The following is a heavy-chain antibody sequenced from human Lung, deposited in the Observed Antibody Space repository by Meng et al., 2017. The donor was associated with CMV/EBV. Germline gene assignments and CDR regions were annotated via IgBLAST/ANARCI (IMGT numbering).Heavy chain of an antibody. CDR1: GGXFSGYC. Sequence: SXTXSLXCAVYGGXFSGYCWSWIRQPPGKGLEWIGEINHSGTTNYNPSLESRVTISVDTSKNQFSLKLSSVTAADTAVYYCARCFRGGGTQRRFGVFRSSYFFDYXGLGXLVTVSS. J-gene: IGHJ4*02. CDR3: ARCFRGGGTQRRFGVFRSSYFFDY. V-gene: IGHV4-34*01. D-gene: IGHD3-3*01. CDR2: INHSGTT.